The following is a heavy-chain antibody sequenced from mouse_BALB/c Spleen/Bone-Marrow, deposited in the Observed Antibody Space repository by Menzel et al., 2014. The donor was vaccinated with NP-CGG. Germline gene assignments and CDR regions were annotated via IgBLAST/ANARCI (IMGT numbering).Heavy chain of an antibody. J-gene: IGHJ4*01. D-gene: IGHD2-3*01. Sequence: VQLQQPGPELGKPGPSVKMSCKASGYTFSSYVIHWVKQKPGQGLEWIGYINPYNDGTKYNEKFKGKATLTSDKSSSTAYIDLSSLTSEDSAVYYCAREADGYYVGAMDYWGQGTSVTVSS. CDR3: AREADGYYVGAMDY. CDR1: GYTFSSYV. CDR2: INPYNDGT. V-gene: IGHV1-14*01.